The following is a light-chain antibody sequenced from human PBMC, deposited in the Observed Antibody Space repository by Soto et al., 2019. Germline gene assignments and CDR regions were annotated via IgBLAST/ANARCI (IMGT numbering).Light chain of an antibody. CDR2: EVS. CDR1: SSDVGGYDY. J-gene: IGLJ1*01. CDR3: SSYTSSSTLV. Sequence: QSALTQPPSASGSLGQSVSISCTGTSSDVGGYDYVSWYQQHPGTVPKLIIYEVSKRPSGVPDRFSGSKSGNTASLTVSGLQAEDEADYYCSSYTSSSTLVFGTGTKLTVL. V-gene: IGLV2-8*01.